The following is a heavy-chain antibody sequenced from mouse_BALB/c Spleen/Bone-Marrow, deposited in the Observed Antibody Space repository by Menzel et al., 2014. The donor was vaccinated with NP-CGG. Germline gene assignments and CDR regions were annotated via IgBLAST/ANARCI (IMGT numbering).Heavy chain of an antibody. D-gene: IGHD4-1*01. CDR2: ISSGGSYT. J-gene: IGHJ2*01. CDR1: GFTFSSYG. CDR3: ARLGRDYFDY. Sequence: DVHLVESGGDLVKPGGSLKLSCAASGFTFSSYGMSWVRQTPDKRLEWVATISSGGSYTYYPDSVKGRFTISRGNAKNTLYLQMSSLKSEDTAMYYCARLGRDYFDYWGQGTTLTVSS. V-gene: IGHV5-6*01.